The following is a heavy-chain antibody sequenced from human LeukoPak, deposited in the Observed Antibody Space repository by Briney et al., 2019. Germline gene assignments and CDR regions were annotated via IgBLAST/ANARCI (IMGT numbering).Heavy chain of an antibody. J-gene: IGHJ4*02. CDR2: IYYSGST. D-gene: IGHD3-3*01. CDR3: ARQYDFWSGYPPGY. CDR1: GGSISSSSYY. Sequence: SETLSLTCTVSGGSISSSSYYWGWIRQPPGKGLEWIGSIYYSGSTYYNPSLKSRVTISVDTSKDQFSLKLSSVTAADTAVYYCARQYDFWSGYPPGYWGQGTLVTVSS. V-gene: IGHV4-39*01.